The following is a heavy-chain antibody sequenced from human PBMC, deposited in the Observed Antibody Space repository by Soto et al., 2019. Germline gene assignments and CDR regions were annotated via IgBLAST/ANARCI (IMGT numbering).Heavy chain of an antibody. V-gene: IGHV1-8*01. Sequence: QVQLVQSGAEVKKPGASVKVSCKTSGYTFTNYDINWVRQATGQGLEWMGWMNPNSGSTGYAQKFQGSVTMTGNTSISTAYMELSSLRSEDTAVYYCARGRGMVVPTTRNYHYYAMDVWGQGTTVTVSS. J-gene: IGHJ6*02. CDR1: GYTFTNYD. CDR2: MNPNSGST. CDR3: ARGRGMVVPTTRNYHYYAMDV. D-gene: IGHD2-15*01.